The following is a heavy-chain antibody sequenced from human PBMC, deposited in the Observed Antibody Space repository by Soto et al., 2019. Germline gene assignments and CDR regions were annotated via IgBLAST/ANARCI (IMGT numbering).Heavy chain of an antibody. CDR1: GVSISSSSYY. CDR3: ARRYGGAFDI. J-gene: IGHJ3*02. V-gene: IGHV4-39*07. D-gene: IGHD4-17*01. CDR2: IYYSGST. Sequence: SDTLSLTCTVSGVSISSSSYYWGWIRQPPGKGLEWIGSIYYSGSTYYNPSLKSRVTISVDTSKNQFSLKLSSVTAADTAVYYCARRYGGAFDIWGQGTMVT.